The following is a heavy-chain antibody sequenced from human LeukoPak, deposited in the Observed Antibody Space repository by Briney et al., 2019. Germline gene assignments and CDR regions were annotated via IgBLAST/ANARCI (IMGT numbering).Heavy chain of an antibody. CDR3: AMGADY. V-gene: IGHV3-7*01. Sequence: GGSLRLSCATSGFTFSNAWMSWVRQAPGKGLEWVANIKQDGSEKYYVDSVRGRFTISRDNAKNSLYLQMNSLRAEDTAVYYCAMGADYWGQGTLVTVSS. CDR1: GFTFSNAW. J-gene: IGHJ4*02. D-gene: IGHD4/OR15-4a*01. CDR2: IKQDGSEK.